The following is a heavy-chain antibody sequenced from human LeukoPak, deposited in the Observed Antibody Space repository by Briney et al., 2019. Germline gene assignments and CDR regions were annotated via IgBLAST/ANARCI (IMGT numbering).Heavy chain of an antibody. V-gene: IGHV3-21*01. CDR2: ISSGSTYI. D-gene: IGHD3-22*01. CDR3: ARPAGGYYDSSGYPIDY. Sequence: GGSLRLSCAASGFTFSSSSMNWVRQAPGKGLEWVSSISSGSTYIYYADSVKGRFTISRDNAKNSLYLQTNSLRAEDTAVYYCARPAGGYYDSSGYPIDYWGQGTLVTVSS. CDR1: GFTFSSSS. J-gene: IGHJ4*02.